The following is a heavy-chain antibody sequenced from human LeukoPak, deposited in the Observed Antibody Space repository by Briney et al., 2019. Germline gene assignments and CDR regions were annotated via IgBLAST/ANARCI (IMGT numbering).Heavy chain of an antibody. CDR3: IVFGDPNP. V-gene: IGHV3-53*01. CDR1: GLTGSHNY. J-gene: IGHJ5*02. CDR2: IHTSGDT. Sequence: SGGSLRLSCAASGLTGSHNYVSWVRQAPGKGLEWVSAIHTSGDTCYADSVKGRFTISRDTSKNTLYLQINSLRVEDTAVYYCIVFGDPNPWGQGTLVTVSS. D-gene: IGHD4-17*01.